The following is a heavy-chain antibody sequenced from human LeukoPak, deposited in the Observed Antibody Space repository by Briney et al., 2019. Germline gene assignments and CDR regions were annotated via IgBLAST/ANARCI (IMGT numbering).Heavy chain of an antibody. V-gene: IGHV3-30-3*01. Sequence: GGSLRLSCAASGFTFSGYAMHWVRQAPGKGLEWVAVISYDGSNKYYADSVKGRFTISRDNSKNTLYLQMNSLRAEDTAVYYCARDAGSSGWYPYYYYGMDVWGQGTTVTVSS. J-gene: IGHJ6*02. D-gene: IGHD6-19*01. CDR1: GFTFSGYA. CDR2: ISYDGSNK. CDR3: ARDAGSSGWYPYYYYGMDV.